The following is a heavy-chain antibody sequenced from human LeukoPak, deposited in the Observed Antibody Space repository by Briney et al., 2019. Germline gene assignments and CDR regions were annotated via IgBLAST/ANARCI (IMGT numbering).Heavy chain of an antibody. J-gene: IGHJ4*02. Sequence: GASVKVSCKASGYTFTSYGINWVRQATGQGLEWMGWMNPNSGNTGYAQKFQGRVTMTRNTSISTAYMELSSLRSEDMAVYYCARGKRTIFGLGISYYFDYWGQGTLVTVSS. CDR3: ARGKRTIFGLGISYYFDY. V-gene: IGHV1-8*02. CDR2: MNPNSGNT. CDR1: GYTFTSYG. D-gene: IGHD3/OR15-3a*01.